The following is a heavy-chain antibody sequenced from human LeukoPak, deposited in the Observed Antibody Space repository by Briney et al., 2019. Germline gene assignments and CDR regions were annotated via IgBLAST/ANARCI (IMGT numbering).Heavy chain of an antibody. D-gene: IGHD4-17*01. Sequence: GGSLRLSCAASGFTFSSYSMNWVRQAPGRGLEWVSSISSSSSYIYYADSVKGRFTISRDNAKNSLYLQMNSLRAEDTAVYYCARGTDMYYYYYYMDVWGKGTTVTISS. CDR3: ARGTDMYYYYYYMDV. CDR2: ISSSSSYI. CDR1: GFTFSSYS. J-gene: IGHJ6*03. V-gene: IGHV3-21*01.